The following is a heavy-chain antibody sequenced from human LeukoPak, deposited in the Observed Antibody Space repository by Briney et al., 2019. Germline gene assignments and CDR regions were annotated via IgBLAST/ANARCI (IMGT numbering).Heavy chain of an antibody. CDR2: ISWNSGSI. CDR3: AKGRVNSGYDLGFDY. V-gene: IGHV3-9*01. Sequence: PGGSLRLSCAASGFTFDDCAMHWVRQAPGKGLEWVSGISWNSGSIGYADSVKGRFTISRDNAKNSLYLQMNSLRAEDTALYYCAKGRVNSGYDLGFDYWGQGTLVTVSS. CDR1: GFTFDDCA. D-gene: IGHD5-12*01. J-gene: IGHJ4*02.